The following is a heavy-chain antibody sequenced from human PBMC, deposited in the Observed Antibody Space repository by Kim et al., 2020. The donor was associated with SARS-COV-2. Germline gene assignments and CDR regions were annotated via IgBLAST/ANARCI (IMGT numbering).Heavy chain of an antibody. CDR1: GFTFSRFG. V-gene: IGHV3-33*01. CDR3: VTNPESGRMV. J-gene: IGHJ4*02. D-gene: IGHD1-26*01. Sequence: GGSLRLSCAASGFTFSRFGMHWVRQAPGKGLEWLAVIWYDGSYKYYTDSVKGRFTISRDNSKNTLYLQMNSLRAEDTAVYYCVTNPESGRMVWGQGILVTVSS. CDR2: IWYDGSYK.